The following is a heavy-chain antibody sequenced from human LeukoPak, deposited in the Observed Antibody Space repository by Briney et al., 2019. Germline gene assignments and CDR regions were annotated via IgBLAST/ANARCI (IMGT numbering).Heavy chain of an antibody. D-gene: IGHD1-14*01. CDR1: GGSFSGYY. V-gene: IGHV4-34*01. Sequence: SETLSLTCAVYGGSFSGYYWSWIRQPPGKGLEWIGEINHSGSTNYNPSLKSRVTISVDTSKNQFSLKLSSATAADTAVYYCARGLPTGYFDYWGQGTLVTVSS. CDR2: INHSGST. J-gene: IGHJ4*02. CDR3: ARGLPTGYFDY.